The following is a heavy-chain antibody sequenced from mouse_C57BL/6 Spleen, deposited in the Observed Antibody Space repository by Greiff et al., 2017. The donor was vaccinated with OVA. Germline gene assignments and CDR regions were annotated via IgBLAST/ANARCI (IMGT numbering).Heavy chain of an antibody. CDR1: GFTFSSYA. CDR2: ISDGGSYT. J-gene: IGHJ2*01. V-gene: IGHV5-4*01. D-gene: IGHD1-1*01. Sequence: EVKLVESGGGLVKPGGSLKLSCAASGFTFSSYAMSWVRQTPEKRLEWVATISDGGSYTYYPDNVKGRFTISRDNAKNNLYLQMSHLKSEDTAMYYCARENYGSSPYFDDWGQGTTLTVSS. CDR3: ARENYGSSPYFDD.